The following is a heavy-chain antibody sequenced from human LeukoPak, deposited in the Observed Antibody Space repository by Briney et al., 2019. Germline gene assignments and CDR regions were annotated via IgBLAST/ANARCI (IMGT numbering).Heavy chain of an antibody. Sequence: SETLSLTCTVSGGSISSSSYYWGWIRQPPGKGLEWIGSIYYSGSTNYNPSLKSRVTISVDTSKNQFSLKLSSVTAADTAVYYCARLDMDIVDYWGQGTLVTVSS. CDR1: GGSISSSSYY. J-gene: IGHJ4*02. V-gene: IGHV4-39*07. CDR2: IYYSGST. D-gene: IGHD2-2*03. CDR3: ARLDMDIVDY.